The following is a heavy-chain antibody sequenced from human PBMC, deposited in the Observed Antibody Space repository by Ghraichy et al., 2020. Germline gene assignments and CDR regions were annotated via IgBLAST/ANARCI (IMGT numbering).Heavy chain of an antibody. CDR2: IIPILGIA. J-gene: IGHJ6*02. V-gene: IGHV1-69*04. CDR3: ARVRVDGDLYYYYYGMDV. CDR1: GGTFSSYA. D-gene: IGHD4-17*01. Sequence: SVKVSCKASGGTFSSYAISWVRQAPGQGLEWMGRIIPILGIANYAQKFQGRVTITADKSTSTAHMELSSLRSEDTAVYYCARVRVDGDLYYYYYGMDVWGQGTTVTVSS.